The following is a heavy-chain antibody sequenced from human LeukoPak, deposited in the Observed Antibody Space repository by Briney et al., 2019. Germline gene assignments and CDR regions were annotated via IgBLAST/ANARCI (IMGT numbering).Heavy chain of an antibody. CDR1: GGSISSGDYY. CDR3: ARERYDYVWGSYRYFDY. J-gene: IGHJ4*02. CDR2: IYYSGST. D-gene: IGHD3-16*02. V-gene: IGHV4-30-4*01. Sequence: SQTLSLTCTVSGGSISSGDYYWSWIRQPPGKGLEWIGYIYYSGSTYYNPSLKSRVTISVDMSKNQFSLKLSSVTAADTAVYYCARERYDYVWGSYRYFDYWGQGTLVTVSS.